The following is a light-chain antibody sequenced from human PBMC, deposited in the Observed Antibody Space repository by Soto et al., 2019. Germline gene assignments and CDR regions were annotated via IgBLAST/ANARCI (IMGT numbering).Light chain of an antibody. CDR3: AAWDDSLSGPL. V-gene: IGLV1-47*01. Sequence: QSVLTQPPSASGTPGQRVTISCSGSSSNVGSNFVYWYQQLPGMAPRLLIYRNNQRPSGVPDRFAASKSGTSASLAISGLRSEDEADYHCAAWDDSLSGPLFGGGTKVTVL. CDR1: SSNVGSNF. CDR2: RNN. J-gene: IGLJ2*01.